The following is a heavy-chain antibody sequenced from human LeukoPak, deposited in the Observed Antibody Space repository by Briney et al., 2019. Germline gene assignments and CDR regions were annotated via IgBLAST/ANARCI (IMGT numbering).Heavy chain of an antibody. CDR3: ARTLGWASSRYPFDG. CDR2: MYYSGNT. Sequence: PSETLSLTCTVSGGSISSSNYYWGWIRQPPGKGLEWIGSMYYSGNTDYNPSLRSRVTISVDTSKNQYSLKVNSVTAADTAVYYCARTLGWASSRYPFDGWGQGTLVTVSS. J-gene: IGHJ4*02. CDR1: GGSISSSNYY. D-gene: IGHD3-16*02. V-gene: IGHV4-39*01.